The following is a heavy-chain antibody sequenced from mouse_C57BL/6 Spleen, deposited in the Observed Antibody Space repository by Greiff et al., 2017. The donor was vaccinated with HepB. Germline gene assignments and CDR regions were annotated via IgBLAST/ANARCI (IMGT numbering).Heavy chain of an antibody. CDR1: GYTFTSYW. CDR2: IDPSDSYT. D-gene: IGHD1-1*01. CDR3: ARRENYGSPFAY. J-gene: IGHJ3*01. Sequence: QVQLQQPGAELVMPGASVKLSCKASGYTFTSYWMHWVKQRPGQGLEWIGEIDPSDSYTNYNQKFKGKSTLTVDKSSSTAYMQLRSLTSEDSAVYYCARRENYGSPFAYWGQGTLVTVSA. V-gene: IGHV1-69*01.